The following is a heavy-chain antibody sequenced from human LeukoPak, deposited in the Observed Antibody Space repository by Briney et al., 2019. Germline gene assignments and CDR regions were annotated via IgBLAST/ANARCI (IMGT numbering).Heavy chain of an antibody. V-gene: IGHV3-23*01. CDR1: GFIFNTYA. CDR3: ATYDRWTTYYAFQY. D-gene: IGHD3-3*01. CDR2: ISTTGSNT. J-gene: IGHJ4*02. Sequence: QAGGSLRLSCAASGFIFNTYAMSWVRQAPGKGLEWVSRISTTGSNTYYADSVRGRFTISRDNSQNTLSLQMDSLTAADTAVYSCATYDRWTTYYAFQYWGQGTLVSVCS.